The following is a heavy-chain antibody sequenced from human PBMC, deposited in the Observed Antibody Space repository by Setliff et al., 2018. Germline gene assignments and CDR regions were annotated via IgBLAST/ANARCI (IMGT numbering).Heavy chain of an antibody. CDR3: ARQLCSSGYCYATTFDY. CDR2: IYRSGST. V-gene: IGHV4-38-2*01. D-gene: IGHD3-22*01. J-gene: IGHJ4*02. Sequence: SETLSLTCVVSGYSISSGYYWGWTRQAPGKGLEWIASIYRSGSTYYNPSLKSRVTISVDTSKNQFPLKLSSVTASDTAVYYCARQLCSSGYCYATTFDYWGQGTRVTVS. CDR1: GYSISSGYY.